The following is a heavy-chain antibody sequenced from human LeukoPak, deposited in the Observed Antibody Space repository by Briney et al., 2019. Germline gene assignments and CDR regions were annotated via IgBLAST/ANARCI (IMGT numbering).Heavy chain of an antibody. J-gene: IGHJ6*02. CDR3: ARALRGVRYYYGMEV. CDR2: VYPGDSDT. D-gene: IGHD3-10*01. V-gene: IGHV5-51*01. Sequence: GESLKISCKGSGYSFTSYWIGWVRQMPGKGLEWMGIVYPGDSDTRYSPSLQGQVTISADKSISTAYLQWSSLKASDTAMYYCARALRGVRYYYGMEVWGQGTTVTVSS. CDR1: GYSFTSYW.